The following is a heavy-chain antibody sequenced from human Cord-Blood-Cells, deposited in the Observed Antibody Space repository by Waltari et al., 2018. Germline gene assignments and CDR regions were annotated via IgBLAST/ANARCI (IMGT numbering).Heavy chain of an antibody. V-gene: IGHV1-69*01. Sequence: VQLVQSGAEVKKPGSSVKVSCKSSGGTFSSYAISWLRQAPGQGLKWMGGNIPIFGTANYVQKFQGRVTITADESPGTAYLELSSLRSEDTVVYYCARSPRGSSWYYYYGMDVWGQGTTVTVSS. CDR2: NIPIFGTA. J-gene: IGHJ6*02. CDR1: GGTFSSYA. CDR3: ARSPRGSSWYYYYGMDV. D-gene: IGHD6-13*01.